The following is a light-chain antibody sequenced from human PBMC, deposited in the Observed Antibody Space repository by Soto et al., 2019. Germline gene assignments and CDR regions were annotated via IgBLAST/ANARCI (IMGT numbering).Light chain of an antibody. Sequence: DIQMTQSPSSLSASVGDRVTITCRASQSISTYLNWYQQKPGKAPKLLIYATSSFQSGVPSRFSGSGSGTDFTLTISSLQPEDFATYYCQQTYSAPITFGQGTRLEI. CDR2: ATS. V-gene: IGKV1-39*01. CDR3: QQTYSAPIT. J-gene: IGKJ5*01. CDR1: QSISTY.